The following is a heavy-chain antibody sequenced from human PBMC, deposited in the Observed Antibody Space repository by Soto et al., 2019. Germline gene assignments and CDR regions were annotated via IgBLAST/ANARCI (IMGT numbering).Heavy chain of an antibody. J-gene: IGHJ4*02. D-gene: IGHD5-12*01. CDR1: GGSISSYF. CDR2: IYYSGST. Sequence: PSETLSLTCTVSGGSISSYFWNWIRQPPGKGLEWIGYIYYSGSTNYNPSLRSRVSITLDTSKNQFSLKLSSVSAADTAVYFCARQSTPYSDYDLWGQGALVTVSS. V-gene: IGHV4-59*08. CDR3: ARQSTPYSDYDL.